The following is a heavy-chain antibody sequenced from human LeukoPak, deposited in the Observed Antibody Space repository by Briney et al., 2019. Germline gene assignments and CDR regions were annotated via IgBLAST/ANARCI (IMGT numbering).Heavy chain of an antibody. CDR1: GFTFNSYE. CDR3: ARGGSYVHY. J-gene: IGHJ4*02. CDR2: INSGGSAI. V-gene: IGHV3-48*03. Sequence: PTGGPLRLSCAASGFTFNSYEMNWVRQAPGKGLEWVSYINSGGSAIYYADSVKGRFTISRDNAKNSLYLQMNSLRADDTAVYYCARGGSYVHYWGQGTLVTVSS. D-gene: IGHD1-26*01.